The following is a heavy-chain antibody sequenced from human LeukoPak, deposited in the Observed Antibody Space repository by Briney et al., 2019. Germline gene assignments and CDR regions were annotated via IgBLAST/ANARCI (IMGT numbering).Heavy chain of an antibody. CDR3: ARSYDSSGYYHLGYYFDY. CDR1: GGSISRGDYY. J-gene: IGHJ4*02. V-gene: IGHV4-30-4*01. CDR2: IYYSGST. D-gene: IGHD3-22*01. Sequence: SETLSLTCTVSGGSISRGDYYRSWIRHPPGKGLEWIGYIYYSGSTYYNPSLKSRVTISVDTSKNQFSLKLSSVTAADTAVYYCARSYDSSGYYHLGYYFDYWGQGTLVTVSS.